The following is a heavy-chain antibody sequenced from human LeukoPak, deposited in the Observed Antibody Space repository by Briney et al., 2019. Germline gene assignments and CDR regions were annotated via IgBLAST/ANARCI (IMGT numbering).Heavy chain of an antibody. CDR1: GFTFSSYG. CDR3: AKGDYGRLPTDY. V-gene: IGHV3-30*02. D-gene: IGHD3-16*01. CDR2: IRYDGSNK. Sequence: PGGSLRLSCAASGFTFSSYGMHWVRQAPGKGLEWVAFIRYDGSNKYYAHSVKGRFTISRDNSKNTLYLQMNSLRAEDTAVYYCAKGDYGRLPTDYWGQGTLVTVSS. J-gene: IGHJ4*02.